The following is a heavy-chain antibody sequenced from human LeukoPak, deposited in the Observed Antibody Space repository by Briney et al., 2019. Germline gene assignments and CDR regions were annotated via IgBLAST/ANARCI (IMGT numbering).Heavy chain of an antibody. V-gene: IGHV3-30*18. Sequence: GGSLRLSCAASGFTFSSYGMHWVRQAPGKGLEWVAVISYDGSNKYYADSVKGRFTISRDNSKNTLYLQMSSLRAEDTAVYYCAKDLVRRAVAGRGDTRYYWGQGTLVTVSS. D-gene: IGHD6-19*01. CDR3: AKDLVRRAVAGRGDTRYY. CDR1: GFTFSSYG. J-gene: IGHJ4*02. CDR2: ISYDGSNK.